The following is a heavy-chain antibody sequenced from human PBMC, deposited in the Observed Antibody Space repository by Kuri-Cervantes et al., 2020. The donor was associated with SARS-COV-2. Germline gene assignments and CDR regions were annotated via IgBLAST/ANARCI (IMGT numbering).Heavy chain of an antibody. CDR2: IYYSGST. V-gene: IGHV4-39*01. J-gene: IGHJ4*02. D-gene: IGHD3-22*01. Sequence: SETLSLTCTVSGGSISSSSYYWGWIRQPPGKGLEWIGSIYYSGSTYYNPSLKSRVTISVDTSKNQFSLKLSSVTAADTAVYYCARRAKYYYDSSGYYVLDYWGQGTLVTVSS. CDR3: ARRAKYYYDSSGYYVLDY. CDR1: GGSISSSSYY.